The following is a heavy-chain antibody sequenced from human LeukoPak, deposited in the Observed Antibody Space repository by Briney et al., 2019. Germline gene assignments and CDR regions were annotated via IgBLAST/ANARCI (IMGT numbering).Heavy chain of an antibody. CDR1: GSTFSSYA. D-gene: IGHD6-13*01. J-gene: IGHJ5*02. V-gene: IGHV3-64D*06. CDR2: ISSNGGST. CDR3: VRDSNSWSNWFDP. Sequence: GGSLRLSCSASGSTFSSYAMHWVRQAPGKGLEYVSAISSNGGSTYYADSVKGRFTISRDNSKNTLYLQMSSLRAEDTAVYYCVRDSNSWSNWFDPWGQGTLVTVSS.